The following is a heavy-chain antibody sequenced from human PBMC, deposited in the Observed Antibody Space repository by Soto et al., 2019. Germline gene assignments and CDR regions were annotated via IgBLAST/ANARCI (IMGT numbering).Heavy chain of an antibody. CDR2: ISQTGDYI. V-gene: IGHV3-21*01. J-gene: IGHJ4*02. D-gene: IGHD3-3*02. Sequence: GGSLRLSCVGSGFNFRIYTMNWVRQAPGKGPEWVSSISQTGDYIFYADSVKGRFTISRDIAKNSLYLQMNSLRDEDTAVYFCARDHLWAFDYWGQGVLVTVSS. CDR3: ARDHLWAFDY. CDR1: GFNFRIYT.